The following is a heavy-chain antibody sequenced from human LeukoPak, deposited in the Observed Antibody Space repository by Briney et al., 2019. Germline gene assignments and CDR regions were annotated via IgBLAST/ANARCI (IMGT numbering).Heavy chain of an antibody. CDR2: IYHSGST. Sequence: SETLSLTCTVSGYSISSGYYWGWIRQPPGKGLEWIGSIYHSGSTYYNPSLKSRVTISVDTSKNQFSLKLSSVTAADTAVYHCAWVGFTSFDYWGQGTLVTVSS. D-gene: IGHD1-26*01. CDR3: AWVGFTSFDY. J-gene: IGHJ4*02. CDR1: GYSISSGYY. V-gene: IGHV4-38-2*02.